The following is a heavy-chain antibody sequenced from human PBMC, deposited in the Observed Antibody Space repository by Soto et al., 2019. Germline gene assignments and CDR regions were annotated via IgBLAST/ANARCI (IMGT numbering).Heavy chain of an antibody. Sequence: QVHLVQSGTEVRKPGSSVTVSCKVSGGTFSTYTISWVRQAPGQGLQWMGGITPILRETTYAQNFQGRVFITADISTTTAYMQLSDLAPEDTAMYDCGRVPQYSLPTSDSLDQWGQGTRVTVSS. V-gene: IGHV1-69*06. D-gene: IGHD5-18*01. CDR1: GGTFSTYT. J-gene: IGHJ4*02. CDR2: ITPILRET. CDR3: GRVPQYSLPTSDSLDQ.